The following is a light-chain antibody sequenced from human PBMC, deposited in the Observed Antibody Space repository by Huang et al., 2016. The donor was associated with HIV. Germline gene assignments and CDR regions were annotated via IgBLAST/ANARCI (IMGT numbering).Light chain of an antibody. Sequence: DIQMTQSPSSLSASIGDRVTITCRASHDISNFLAWYQQNPGKAPKLLMFDASTLQTGVPSRFSGSGSGTEFVLTISSLQPEDVATYFCQHYDDLPHTFGQGTRLEIK. CDR3: QHYDDLPHT. CDR1: HDISNF. CDR2: DAS. J-gene: IGKJ2*01. V-gene: IGKV1-33*01.